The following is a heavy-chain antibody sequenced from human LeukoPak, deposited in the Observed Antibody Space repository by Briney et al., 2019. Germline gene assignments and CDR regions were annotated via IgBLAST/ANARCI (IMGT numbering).Heavy chain of an antibody. V-gene: IGHV4-4*07. J-gene: IGHJ4*02. CDR1: GVSISSFY. CDR2: IYTGGRT. Sequence: SETLSLTCTVSGVSISSFYWNWIRQPAGKGLEWIGRIYTGGRTNYTPSLKSRVTISVDKSKNQFSLKVSSVTAADTAVYYCARVTTGSYYSDYWGQGSLVTVSS. CDR3: ARVTTGSYYSDY. D-gene: IGHD1-26*01.